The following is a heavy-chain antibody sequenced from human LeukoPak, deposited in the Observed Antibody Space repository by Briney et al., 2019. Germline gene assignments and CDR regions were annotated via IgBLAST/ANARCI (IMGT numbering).Heavy chain of an antibody. D-gene: IGHD4-17*01. CDR1: EFTFSTYN. V-gene: IGHV3-21*04. CDR2: ISSNSDSYT. Sequence: GVLRLSCAASEFTFSTYNMHWVRQAPGKGLEWVSTISSNSDSYTYYADSVKGRFTISRDNAKNSLYLQMNSLRAEDTAVYYCAKVVGDFNFWGQGTLVTVSS. CDR3: AKVVGDFNF. J-gene: IGHJ4*02.